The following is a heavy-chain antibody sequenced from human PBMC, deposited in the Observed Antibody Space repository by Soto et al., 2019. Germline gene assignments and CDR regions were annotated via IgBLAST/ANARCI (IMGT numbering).Heavy chain of an antibody. CDR2: IYWDEIK. Sequence: QITLKESGPTLVKPTQTLTLTCTFSGFSLSTSGVGVGWIRQPPGKALEWLALIYWDEIKRYSPSLKSRLTITKDASNDQVVLTMTNMDPVDTATYYCAHRYAIQYYFDYWGQGTLVTVSS. V-gene: IGHV2-5*02. J-gene: IGHJ4*02. CDR3: AHRYAIQYYFDY. D-gene: IGHD2-8*01. CDR1: GFSLSTSGVG.